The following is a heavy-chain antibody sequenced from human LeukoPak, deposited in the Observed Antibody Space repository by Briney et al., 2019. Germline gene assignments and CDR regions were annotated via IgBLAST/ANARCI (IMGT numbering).Heavy chain of an antibody. CDR3: ARSTITIFGVVKYDY. D-gene: IGHD3-3*01. J-gene: IGHJ4*02. Sequence: SETLSLTCAVYGGSFSGYYWSWIRQPPGKGLEWIGEINHSGSTNYNPSLKSRVTISVDTSKNQFSLKLSSVTAADTAVYYCARSTITIFGVVKYDYWGQGTRVTVSS. V-gene: IGHV4-34*01. CDR2: INHSGST. CDR1: GGSFSGYY.